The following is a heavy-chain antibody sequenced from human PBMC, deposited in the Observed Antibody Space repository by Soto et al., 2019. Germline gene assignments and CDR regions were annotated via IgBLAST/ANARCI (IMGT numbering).Heavy chain of an antibody. V-gene: IGHV4-39*01. CDR1: GGSISSSSYY. CDR2: IYYSGST. J-gene: IGHJ6*02. Sequence: SETLSLTCTVSGGSISSSSYYWGWIRQPPGKGLEWIGSIYYSGSTYYNPSLKSRVTISVDTSKNQFSLKLSSVTAAGTAVYYCARLFAGRRSYYYYGMDVWGQGTTVTVSS. D-gene: IGHD3-3*01. CDR3: ARLFAGRRSYYYYGMDV.